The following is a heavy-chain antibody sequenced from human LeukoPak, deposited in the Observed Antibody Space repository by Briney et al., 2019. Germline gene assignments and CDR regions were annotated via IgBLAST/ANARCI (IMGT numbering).Heavy chain of an antibody. V-gene: IGHV3-64D*06. D-gene: IGHD2-2*01. J-gene: IGHJ4*02. CDR2: ISSNGGST. CDR1: GFTFNSYA. CDR3: VKDKYCSSTTCYAAFDY. Sequence: PGGSLRLSCSASGFTFNSYAMYWVRQAPGKGLEYVSSISSNGGSTHYADSVKGRFTISRDNSKNTLFLQMSSLRAEDTAVYYCVKDKYCSSTTCYAAFDYWGQGTLVTV.